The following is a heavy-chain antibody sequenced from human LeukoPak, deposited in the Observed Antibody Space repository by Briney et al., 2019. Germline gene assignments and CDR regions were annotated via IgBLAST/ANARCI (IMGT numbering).Heavy chain of an antibody. Sequence: EASVKVSCKASRYTFTGYYMHWVRQAPGQGLEWMGMINPTGGSTSYAQKFQGRVTMTRDTSTSTVYMELSSLRSEDTAVYYCTRSQYYGMDVWGQGTTVTVSS. CDR3: TRSQYYGMDV. V-gene: IGHV1-46*01. CDR2: INPTGGST. CDR1: RYTFTGYY. J-gene: IGHJ6*02.